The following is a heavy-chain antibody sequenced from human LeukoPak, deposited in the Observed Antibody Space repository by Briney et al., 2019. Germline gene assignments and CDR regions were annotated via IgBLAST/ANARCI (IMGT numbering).Heavy chain of an antibody. CDR3: VRDGDDFNFDY. Sequence: GGSLRLSCAASGFTFSSYWMNWVRQAPGKGLEWVANIKQDGGQQNYVDSVKGRFTISRDNAKNTLYLQMSSLRAEDTAVYFCVRDGDDFNFDYWGQGSLVTVSS. V-gene: IGHV3-7*01. J-gene: IGHJ4*02. D-gene: IGHD5-24*01. CDR1: GFTFSSYW. CDR2: IKQDGGQQ.